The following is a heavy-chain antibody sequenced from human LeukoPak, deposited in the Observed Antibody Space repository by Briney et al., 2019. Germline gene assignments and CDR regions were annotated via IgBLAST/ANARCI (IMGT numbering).Heavy chain of an antibody. CDR1: GFVFNTYS. J-gene: IGHJ4*02. D-gene: IGHD2-2*01. V-gene: IGHV3-64*01. Sequence: PGGSLRLSCAASGFVFNTYSTLWVRQAPGKGLECVSAISGDGGSTYYANSVKGRFTISRDNSKNTLYLQMGSLRPDDTALYYCAREQPAGSTDYWGQGTLVTVSS. CDR2: ISGDGGST. CDR3: AREQPAGSTDY.